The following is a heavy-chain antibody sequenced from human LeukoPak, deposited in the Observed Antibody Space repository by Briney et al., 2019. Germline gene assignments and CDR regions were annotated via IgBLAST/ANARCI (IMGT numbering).Heavy chain of an antibody. V-gene: IGHV4-34*01. J-gene: IGHJ4*02. CDR2: INHSGST. CDR1: GGSFSGYY. Sequence: SETLSLTCAVYGGSFSGYYWSWIRQPPGKGLEWIGEINHSGSTNYNPSLKSRVTISVDTSKNQFSLKLSSVTAADTAVYYCARGRGEVVVVPAATGTRPTYYFDYWGQGTLVTVSS. CDR3: ARGRGEVVVVPAATGTRPTYYFDY. D-gene: IGHD2-2*01.